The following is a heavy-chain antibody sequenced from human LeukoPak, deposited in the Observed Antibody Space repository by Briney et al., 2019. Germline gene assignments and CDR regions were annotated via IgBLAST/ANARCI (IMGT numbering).Heavy chain of an antibody. CDR1: GYIFTGYY. J-gene: IGHJ4*02. V-gene: IGHV1-2*02. CDR2: INPNSGGA. D-gene: IGHD1-26*01. Sequence: GASVKVSCKASGYIFTGYYVQWVRQAPGQGLQWMGWINPNSGGADYAQNFRGRVTMTRDTSISTAYLELNRLRSDDTAVYYCARGVRGGSSFDSWGQGTLVTVSS. CDR3: ARGVRGGSSFDS.